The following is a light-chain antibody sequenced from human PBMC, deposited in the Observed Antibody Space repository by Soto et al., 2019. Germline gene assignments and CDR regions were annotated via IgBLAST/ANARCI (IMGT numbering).Light chain of an antibody. Sequence: EVVLTQSPATLSLSPGEGATLSCRASQSASTALAWYQQRPGQAPRLLIYDASKRATGIPARFSGSGSGTDFTLTISSLEPEDYAVYYCQQRSDWLPLTFGGGTKVEIK. V-gene: IGKV3-11*01. J-gene: IGKJ4*01. CDR2: DAS. CDR1: QSASTA. CDR3: QQRSDWLPLT.